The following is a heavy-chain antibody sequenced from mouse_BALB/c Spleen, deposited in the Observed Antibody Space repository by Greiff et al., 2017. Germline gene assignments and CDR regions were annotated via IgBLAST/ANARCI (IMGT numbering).Heavy chain of an antibody. D-gene: IGHD2-14*01. CDR2: INPSSGYT. Sequence: AQLQQSGAELARPGASVKMSCKASGYTFTSYTMHWVKQRPGQGLEWIGYINPSSGYTNYNQKFKDKATLTADKSSSTAYMQLSSLTSEDSAVYYCARGGDYRYDGGFAYWGQGTLVTVSA. V-gene: IGHV1-4*01. J-gene: IGHJ3*01. CDR1: GYTFTSYT. CDR3: ARGGDYRYDGGFAY.